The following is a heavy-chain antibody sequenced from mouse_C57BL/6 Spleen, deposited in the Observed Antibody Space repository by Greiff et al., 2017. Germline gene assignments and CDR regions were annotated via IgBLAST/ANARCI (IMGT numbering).Heavy chain of an antibody. V-gene: IGHV1-76*01. CDR1: GYTFTDYY. J-gene: IGHJ4*01. CDR2: IYPGSGNT. CDR3: ARWLRRDAMDY. Sequence: QVQLQQSGAELVRPGASVKLSCKASGYTFTDYYINWVKQRPGQGLEWIARIYPGSGNTYYNEKFKGKATLTAEKSSSTAYMQLSSLTSEDSAVYFCARWLRRDAMDYWVQGTSVPVSS. D-gene: IGHD2-2*01.